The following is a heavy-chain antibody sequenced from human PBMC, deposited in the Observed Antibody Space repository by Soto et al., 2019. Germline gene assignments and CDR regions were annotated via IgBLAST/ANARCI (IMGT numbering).Heavy chain of an antibody. CDR1: GHIFSNYW. Sequence: PGEALKISCKGPGHIFSNYWIGWVRQTPGKGLEWMGIIFFRDSETKFSPSFQGQVTISVDKSLNTVYLQWSTLKASDGGVFYGARGYFDSGHGYGRWGKGSQGAVSS. CDR3: ARGYFDSGHGYGR. D-gene: IGHD3-9*01. CDR2: IFFRDSET. J-gene: IGHJ4*02. V-gene: IGHV5-51*01.